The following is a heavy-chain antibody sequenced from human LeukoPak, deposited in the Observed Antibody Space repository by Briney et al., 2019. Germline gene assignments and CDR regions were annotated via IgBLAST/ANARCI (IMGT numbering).Heavy chain of an antibody. J-gene: IGHJ4*02. Sequence: SETLSLTCAVYGGSFSGYYWSWIRQPPGKGLEWIGEINHSGSTNYNPSLKSRVTISVDTSKNQFSLNLSSVTAADTAVYYCARGEFTYYYDSSGPAGYWGQGTLVTVSS. V-gene: IGHV4-34*01. CDR1: GGSFSGYY. CDR3: ARGEFTYYYDSSGPAGY. D-gene: IGHD3-22*01. CDR2: INHSGST.